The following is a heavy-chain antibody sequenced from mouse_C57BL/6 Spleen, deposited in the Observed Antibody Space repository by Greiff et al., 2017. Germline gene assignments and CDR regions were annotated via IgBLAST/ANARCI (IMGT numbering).Heavy chain of an antibody. J-gene: IGHJ2*01. D-gene: IGHD1-1*01. Sequence: QVQLQQPGAELVKPGASVKLSCKASGYTFTSYWMHWVKQRPGQGLEWIGMIHPNSGSTNYNEKFKSKATMTVDKSSSTAYMQLSSLTSEDSEVYDCEREKDYYGSSYCFDYWGQGTTLTVSA. V-gene: IGHV1-64*01. CDR1: GYTFTSYW. CDR3: EREKDYYGSSYCFDY. CDR2: IHPNSGST.